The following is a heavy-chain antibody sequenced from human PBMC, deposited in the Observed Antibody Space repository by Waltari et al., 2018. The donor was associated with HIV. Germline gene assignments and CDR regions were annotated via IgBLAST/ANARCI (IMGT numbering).Heavy chain of an antibody. V-gene: IGHV4-59*01. J-gene: IGHJ4*02. Sequence: QVQLQESGPGLVKPSETLSLTCTVSGGSISSYYWSWIRQPPGKGLEWIGYIYYSGSTNYNPSLKSRVTISVDTSKNQFSLKLSSVTAADTAVYYCARDSSDSSGYHLDYWGQGTLVTVSS. CDR3: ARDSSDSSGYHLDY. CDR1: GGSISSYY. CDR2: IYYSGST. D-gene: IGHD3-22*01.